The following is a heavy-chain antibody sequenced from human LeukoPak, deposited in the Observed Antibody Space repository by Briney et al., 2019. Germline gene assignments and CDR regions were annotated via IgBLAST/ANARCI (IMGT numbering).Heavy chain of an antibody. CDR3: TRSPDIDILTGYSRYYFDY. D-gene: IGHD3-9*01. CDR2: IYPADSDT. CDR1: GYSFTSYW. V-gene: IGHV5-51*01. J-gene: IGHJ4*02. Sequence: GESLKISCRVSGYSFTSYWIGWVRQMPGKGLEWMGIIYPADSDTTYSPSFQGQVTISADKSISTAYLQWSSLKASDTAIYYCTRSPDIDILTGYSRYYFDYWGQGTLVTVSS.